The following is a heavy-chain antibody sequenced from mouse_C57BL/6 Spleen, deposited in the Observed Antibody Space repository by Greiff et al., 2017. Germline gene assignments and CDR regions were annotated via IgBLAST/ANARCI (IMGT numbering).Heavy chain of an antibody. J-gene: IGHJ2*01. CDR1: GYAFSSYW. Sequence: QVQLQQSGAELVKPGASVKISCKASGYAFSSYWMNWVKQRPGKGLEWIGQIYPGDGDTNYNGKFKGKATLTAEKSSSTAYMQLSSLTSEDSAVYFCARPLLAGSYYFDYWGQGTTLTVSS. CDR3: ARPLLAGSYYFDY. D-gene: IGHD2-10*01. CDR2: IYPGDGDT. V-gene: IGHV1-80*01.